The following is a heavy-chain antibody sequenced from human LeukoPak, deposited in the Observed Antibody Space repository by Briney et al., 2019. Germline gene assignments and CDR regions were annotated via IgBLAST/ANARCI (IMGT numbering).Heavy chain of an antibody. V-gene: IGHV3-53*01. CDR2: LYSGGTA. J-gene: IGHJ4*02. D-gene: IGHD2/OR15-2a*01. Sequence: GGSLRLSCVASGFIVSSNYMNWVRQAPGKGLEWISILYSGGTAFYADSVKGRFTISKDNAKNTVYLQMNSLRAEDTAVYYCVSFYETYWGRGTLVTVSS. CDR1: GFIVSSNY. CDR3: VSFYETY.